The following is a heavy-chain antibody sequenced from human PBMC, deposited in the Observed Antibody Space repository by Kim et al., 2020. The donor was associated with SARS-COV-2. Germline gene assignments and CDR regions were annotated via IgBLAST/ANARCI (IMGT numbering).Heavy chain of an antibody. CDR2: IYYSGST. CDR3: ARARGYSYGYSLGGYDY. J-gene: IGHJ4*02. Sequence: SETLSLTCTVSGGSISSYYWSWIRQPPGKGLEWIGYIYYSGSTYYNPSLKSRVTISVDTSKNQFSLKLSSVTAADTAVYYCARARGYSYGYSLGGYDYWGQGTLVTVSS. CDR1: GGSISSYY. D-gene: IGHD5-18*01. V-gene: IGHV4-59*01.